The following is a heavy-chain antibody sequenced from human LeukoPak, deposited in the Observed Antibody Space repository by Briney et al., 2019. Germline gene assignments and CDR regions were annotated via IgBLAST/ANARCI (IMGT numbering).Heavy chain of an antibody. D-gene: IGHD2-15*01. J-gene: IGHJ4*02. CDR2: IYYSGST. CDR1: GGSISSGDYY. V-gene: IGHV4-30-4*01. Sequence: SETLSLTCTVSGGSISSGDYYWSWIRQPPGKGLEWIGYIYYSGSTYYNPSLKSRVTISVDKSKNQFSLKLSSVTAADTAVYYCARTPRTGGGLDWGQGTLVTVSS. CDR3: ARTPRTGGGLD.